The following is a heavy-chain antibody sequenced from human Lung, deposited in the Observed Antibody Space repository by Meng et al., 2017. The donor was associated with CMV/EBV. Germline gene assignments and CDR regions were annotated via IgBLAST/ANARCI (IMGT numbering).Heavy chain of an antibody. CDR1: GFTFSRNA. D-gene: IGHD6-19*01. CDR3: AKDRIAVVPKGGLIRPRVDYYCGMDV. V-gene: IGHV3-30*02. Sequence: GESLKISCAASGFTFSRNAMHWVRQAPGKGLEWVAFIRYDGSNKYYADSVKGRFTISRDNSKNTVYVQMNSLRAEDTAVYYCAKDRIAVVPKGGLIRPRVDYYCGMDVWGQGTTVTVSS. CDR2: IRYDGSNK. J-gene: IGHJ6*02.